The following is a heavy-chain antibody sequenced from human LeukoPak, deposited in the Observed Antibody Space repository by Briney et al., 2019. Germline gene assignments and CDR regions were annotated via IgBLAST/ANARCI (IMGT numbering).Heavy chain of an antibody. Sequence: SETLSLTCAVYGGSFSDYDWSWIRQPPGKGLEWIGEINQSGSTNCDPSLKSRVSMSIDTSKSQFSLNLRSVTAADTAVYYCAREYYGSSGYYNDYWGQGALVTVSS. CDR2: INQSGST. CDR1: GGSFSDYD. V-gene: IGHV4-34*01. CDR3: AREYYGSSGYYNDY. D-gene: IGHD3-22*01. J-gene: IGHJ4*02.